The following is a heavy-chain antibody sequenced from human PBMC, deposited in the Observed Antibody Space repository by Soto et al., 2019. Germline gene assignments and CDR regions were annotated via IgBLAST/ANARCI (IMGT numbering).Heavy chain of an antibody. V-gene: IGHV3-23*01. CDR1: GFTFSSYA. Sequence: EVPLLESGGGLVQSGGSLRLSCAASGFTFSSYAMSWVRQAPGKGLEWVSAISGSGGSTYYADSVKGRFTISRDNSKNTLYLQMNSLRAEDTAVYYCATTAGTYYYYGMDVWGQGTTVTVSS. CDR2: ISGSGGST. J-gene: IGHJ6*02. D-gene: IGHD6-13*01. CDR3: ATTAGTYYYYGMDV.